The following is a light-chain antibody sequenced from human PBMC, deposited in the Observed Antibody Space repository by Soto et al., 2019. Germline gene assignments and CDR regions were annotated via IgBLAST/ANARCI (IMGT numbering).Light chain of an antibody. CDR1: QSISSN. J-gene: IGKJ4*01. V-gene: IGKV3-15*01. Sequence: EIVMTQSPATLSVSQGERATLSCRASQSISSNLAWYQQKPGQAPRLLIYGGSTRATGIPARFSGSGSGTDFTRTISSLQSEDFAVYYCQQYNKWPRTFGGGTKVEIK. CDR2: GGS. CDR3: QQYNKWPRT.